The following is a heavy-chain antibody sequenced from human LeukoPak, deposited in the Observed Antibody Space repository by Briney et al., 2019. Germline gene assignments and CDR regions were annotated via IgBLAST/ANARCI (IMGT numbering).Heavy chain of an antibody. CDR3: AGAPYSSSSLYTFHI. D-gene: IGHD6-6*01. CDR1: GYTFTNYY. V-gene: IGHV1-46*01. Sequence: ASVKVSCKASGYTFTNYYMHWVRQAPGQGLEWMGIINPSGGSTSYAQKFQGRVTMTRDTSTSTVYMELSSLRSEDTAVYYCAGAPYSSSSLYTFHIWGQGTMVTVSS. CDR2: INPSGGST. J-gene: IGHJ3*02.